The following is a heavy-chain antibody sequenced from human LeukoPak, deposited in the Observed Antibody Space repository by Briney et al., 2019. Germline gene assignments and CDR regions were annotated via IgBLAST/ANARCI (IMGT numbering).Heavy chain of an antibody. CDR3: ARPFYSSSWYFDY. V-gene: IGHV5-51*01. J-gene: IGHJ4*02. CDR2: IYPGGSDT. D-gene: IGHD6-13*01. Sequence: GESLKISCKGSGYSFTSYWIGWVRQMPGKGLEWMGIIYPGGSDTRYSPSFQGQVTISADKSISTAYLQWSSLKASDTAMYYCARPFYSSSWYFDYWGQGTLVTVSS. CDR1: GYSFTSYW.